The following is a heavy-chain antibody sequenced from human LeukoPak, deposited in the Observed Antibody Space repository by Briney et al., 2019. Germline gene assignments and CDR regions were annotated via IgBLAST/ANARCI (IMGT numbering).Heavy chain of an antibody. CDR2: IYHSGST. CDR1: AYSISSGYY. D-gene: IGHD6-6*01. Sequence: SETLSLTCAVSAYSISSGYYWGWIRQPPGKGLEWIGSIYHSGSTYYNPSLKSRVTISVDTSKNQFSLKLSSVTAADTAVYYCARRSSIAARPFDYWGQGTLVTVSS. J-gene: IGHJ4*02. V-gene: IGHV4-38-2*01. CDR3: ARRSSIAARPFDY.